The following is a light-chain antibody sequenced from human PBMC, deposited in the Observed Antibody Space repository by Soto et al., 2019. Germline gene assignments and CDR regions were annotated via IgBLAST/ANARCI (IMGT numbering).Light chain of an antibody. J-gene: IGLJ1*01. CDR2: DND. Sequence: QSVLTQPPSVSAAPGQKVTISCSGRTSNIGNNYVSWYQQFPGTAPKLLIYDNDKRPSGIPDRISGSKSGTSATLGITGLQTGDEADYFCGSWDDSLNGSYVFGTGTKVTVL. V-gene: IGLV1-51*01. CDR1: TSNIGNNY. CDR3: GSWDDSLNGSYV.